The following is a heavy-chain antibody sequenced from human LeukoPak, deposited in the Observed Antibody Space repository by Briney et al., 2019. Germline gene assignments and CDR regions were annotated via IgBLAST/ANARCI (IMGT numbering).Heavy chain of an antibody. CDR3: ARNPPYDSSGFDY. D-gene: IGHD3-22*01. CDR2: IYHSGST. Sequence: SETLSLTCAVYGGSFSGYYWSWIRQPPGRGLEWIGYIYHSGSTYYNPSLKSRVTISVDRSKNQFSLKLSSVTAADTAVYYCARNPPYDSSGFDYWGQGTLVTVSS. V-gene: IGHV4-34*01. J-gene: IGHJ4*02. CDR1: GGSFSGYY.